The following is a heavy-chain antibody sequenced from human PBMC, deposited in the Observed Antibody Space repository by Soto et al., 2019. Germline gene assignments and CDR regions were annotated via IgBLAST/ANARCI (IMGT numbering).Heavy chain of an antibody. CDR2: IYYSGST. D-gene: IGHD2-15*01. V-gene: IGHV4-39*01. CDR3: ARRAAIVVVVAATPNASGWVDL. CDR1: GGSISSSSYY. Sequence: QLQLQESGPGLVKPSETLSLTCTVSGGSISSSSYYWGWIRQPPGKGLEWIGSIYYSGSTYYNPSLKSRVTISVDTSKNQFSLKLTSVTAADTAVYYCARRAAIVVVVAATPNASGWVDLWGRGTLVTVSS. J-gene: IGHJ2*01.